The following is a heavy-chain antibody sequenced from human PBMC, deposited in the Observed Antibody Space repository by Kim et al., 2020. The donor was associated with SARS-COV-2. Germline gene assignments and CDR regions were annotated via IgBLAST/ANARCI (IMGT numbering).Heavy chain of an antibody. V-gene: IGHV3-49*04. CDR2: IRNKAYGGTT. CDR1: GFTFGDFA. Sequence: GGSLRLSCRTSGFTFGDFAMTWVRQVPGKGLEWVGVIRNKAYGGTTEYAASVKGRFIISRDDSRSSAYLQMNSLKTEDTAVYYCTRGGRYLEWLSDVWG. J-gene: IGHJ6*03. D-gene: IGHD3-3*01. CDR3: TRGGRYLEWLSDV.